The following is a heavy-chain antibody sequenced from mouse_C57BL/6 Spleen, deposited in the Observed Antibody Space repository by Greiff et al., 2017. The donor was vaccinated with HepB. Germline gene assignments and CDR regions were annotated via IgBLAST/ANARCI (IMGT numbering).Heavy chain of an antibody. CDR3: ARDYDYDRAY. CDR2: IYPGDGDT. D-gene: IGHD2-4*01. CDR1: GYAFSSSW. V-gene: IGHV1-82*01. J-gene: IGHJ3*01. Sequence: QVQLQQSGPELVKPGASVKISCKASGYAFSSSWMNWVKQRPGKGLEWIGRIYPGDGDTNYNGKFKGKATLTADKSSSTAYMQLSSLTSEDSAVYFCARDYDYDRAYWGQGTLVTVSA.